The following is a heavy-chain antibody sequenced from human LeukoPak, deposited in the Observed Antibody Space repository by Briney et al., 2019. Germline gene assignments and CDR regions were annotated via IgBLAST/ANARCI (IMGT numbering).Heavy chain of an antibody. D-gene: IGHD1-26*01. CDR2: ISYDGSNK. V-gene: IGHV3-30*04. J-gene: IGHJ4*02. CDR3: ARVATQGDSGSPWNY. Sequence: PGGSLRLSCAASGFTFSSYAMHWVRQAPGKGLEWVAVISYDGSNKYYADSVKGRFTISRDNSKNTLYPQMNSLRAEDTAVYYCARVATQGDSGSPWNYWGQGTLVTVSS. CDR1: GFTFSSYA.